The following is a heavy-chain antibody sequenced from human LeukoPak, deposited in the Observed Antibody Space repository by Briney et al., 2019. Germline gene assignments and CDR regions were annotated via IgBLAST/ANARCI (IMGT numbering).Heavy chain of an antibody. Sequence: PGGSLRLSCEASGFTFSTYWMHWVRQAPGKGLVWVSRITPDGTSTTYADSVKGRFTISRDNAENSLFLQMNSLTAEDTAVYYCARDNTYCSGSRWYDRFDYRGQGTLVTVSS. V-gene: IGHV3-74*01. CDR3: ARDNTYCSGSRWYDRFDY. D-gene: IGHD2-15*01. J-gene: IGHJ4*02. CDR2: ITPDGTST. CDR1: GFTFSTYW.